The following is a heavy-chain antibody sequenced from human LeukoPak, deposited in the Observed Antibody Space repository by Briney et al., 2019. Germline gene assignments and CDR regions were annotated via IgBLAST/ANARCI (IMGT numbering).Heavy chain of an antibody. CDR1: GLTFSSHG. CDR3: LGNYHIKTSPFCF. D-gene: IGHD3-16*02. V-gene: IGHV3-64D*06. J-gene: IGHJ4*03. CDR2: ISRNGESA. Sequence: GGSLRLSCSASGLTFSSHGMNWVRQAPGKGLEYLTAISRNGESAYYADSVKGRFTVSRDNSNNTLYLHMTSLKVEDTAVYFCLGNYHIKTSPFCFRGHKALVTPSS.